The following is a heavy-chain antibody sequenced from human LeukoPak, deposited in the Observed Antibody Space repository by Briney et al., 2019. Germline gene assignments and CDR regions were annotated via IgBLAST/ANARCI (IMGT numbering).Heavy chain of an antibody. D-gene: IGHD6-13*01. CDR1: GFIFSGSA. V-gene: IGHV3-73*01. J-gene: IGHJ4*02. CDR2: IRIKANNYAT. Sequence: GGSLKLSCAASGFIFSGSAMHWVRQASGKGLEWVGRIRIKANNYATAYAASVQGRFTISRDDSKTTAYLQMNSLKSEDTAVYYCTRHTIAASGTAGDCWGQGTLVTVSS. CDR3: TRHTIAASGTAGDC.